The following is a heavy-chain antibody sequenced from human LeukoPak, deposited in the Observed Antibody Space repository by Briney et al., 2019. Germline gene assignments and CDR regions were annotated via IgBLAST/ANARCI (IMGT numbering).Heavy chain of an antibody. CDR3: ARDFNYDAAVDY. Sequence: GGSLRLSCAASGFTFSSYAMHWVRQAPGKGLEWVSVIYSGGSTYYADSVKGRFTISRDNSKNTLYLQMNSLRAEDTAVYYCARDFNYDAAVDYWGQGTLVTVSS. CDR1: GFTFSSYA. V-gene: IGHV3-66*01. J-gene: IGHJ4*02. D-gene: IGHD5-12*01. CDR2: IYSGGST.